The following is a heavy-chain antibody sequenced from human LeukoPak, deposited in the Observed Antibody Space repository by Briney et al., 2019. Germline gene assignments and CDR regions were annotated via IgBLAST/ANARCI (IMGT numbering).Heavy chain of an antibody. CDR3: ARDGPYSGYDSGWFDP. V-gene: IGHV4-38-2*02. D-gene: IGHD5-12*01. Sequence: SETLSLTCTVSGYSISSGYYWGWIRQPPGKGLEWIGSIYHSGSTYYNPSLKSRVTLSLDTSKNHFSLKLSSVTAADTAVYYCARDGPYSGYDSGWFDPWGQGSLVTVSS. CDR2: IYHSGST. J-gene: IGHJ5*02. CDR1: GYSISSGYY.